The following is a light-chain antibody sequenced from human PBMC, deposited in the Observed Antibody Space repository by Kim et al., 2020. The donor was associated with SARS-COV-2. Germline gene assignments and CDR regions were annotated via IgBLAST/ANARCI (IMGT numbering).Light chain of an antibody. CDR1: QYIYTW. J-gene: IGKJ4*01. Sequence: DIQMTQSPSSVSASVGDRVTITCRASQYIYTWLAWYQQQPGKAPKLLISGASNLQTGVPPRFSASGSGTDFTLTISRLQPEDFATYYCQQLNTFPLTFGGGTKLEIK. CDR2: GAS. CDR3: QQLNTFPLT. V-gene: IGKV1-12*01.